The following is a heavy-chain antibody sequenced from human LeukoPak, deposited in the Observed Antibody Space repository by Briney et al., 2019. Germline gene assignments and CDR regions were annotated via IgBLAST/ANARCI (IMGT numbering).Heavy chain of an antibody. Sequence: GGSLRLSCAVSGFTFSSYGMHWVRQAPGKGLEWVSLISGDGGSTYYADSVKGRFTISRDNSKNSLYLQMNSLRTEDTALYYCAKARNGYLDYWGQGTLVTVSS. CDR1: GFTFSSYG. J-gene: IGHJ4*02. D-gene: IGHD2-8*01. CDR2: ISGDGGST. V-gene: IGHV3-43*02. CDR3: AKARNGYLDY.